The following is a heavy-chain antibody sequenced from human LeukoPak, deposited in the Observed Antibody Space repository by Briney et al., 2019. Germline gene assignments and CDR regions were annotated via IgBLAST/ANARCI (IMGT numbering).Heavy chain of an antibody. J-gene: IGHJ5*02. V-gene: IGHV4-31*03. CDR1: GGSISSGGYY. CDR2: IYYSGST. Sequence: SETQSLTCTVSGGSISSGGYYWSWIRQHPGKGLEWIGYIYYSGSTYYNPSPKSRVTISVDTSKNQFSLKLSSVTAADTAVYYCARARWILVNGFDPWGQGTLVTVSS. D-gene: IGHD2-2*03. CDR3: ARARWILVNGFDP.